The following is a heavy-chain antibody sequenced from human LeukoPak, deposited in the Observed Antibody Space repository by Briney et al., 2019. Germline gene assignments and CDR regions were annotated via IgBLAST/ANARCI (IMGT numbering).Heavy chain of an antibody. Sequence: GGSLRLSCAAYGFTFSSYWMSWVRQAPGKGMEWVANIKQDGSEKYYVDSVKGRFTISRDNAKNSLYLQMNSLRAEDTAVYYCARAPGDPPNYWGQGTLVTVSS. CDR2: IKQDGSEK. CDR1: GFTFSSYW. D-gene: IGHD4-17*01. V-gene: IGHV3-7*03. CDR3: ARAPGDPPNY. J-gene: IGHJ4*02.